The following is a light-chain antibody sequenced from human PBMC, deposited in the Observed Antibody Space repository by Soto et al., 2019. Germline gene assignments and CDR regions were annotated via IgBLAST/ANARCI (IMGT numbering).Light chain of an antibody. CDR1: QDINNY. V-gene: IGKV1-9*01. CDR2: AAS. Sequence: DIQLTQSPSFLSASVGDRVTITCRASQDINNYLAWYQQKPGKAPNLLIYAASTLQSGVPSRFSGSGSGTEFTLTISSLRPEDFATYYCQQSYSTPLTFGQGTKVEI. CDR3: QQSYSTPLT. J-gene: IGKJ1*01.